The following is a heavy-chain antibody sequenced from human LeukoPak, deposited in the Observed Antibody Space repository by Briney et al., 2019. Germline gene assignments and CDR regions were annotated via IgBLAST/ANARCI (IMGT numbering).Heavy chain of an antibody. Sequence: GGSLRLSCAASGFTFSSYAMHWVRQAPGKGLEWVAVISYDGSNKYYADSVKGRFTISRDNTKNSLYLQMNSLRVEDTAVYYCARERTGDDAFDIWGQGTMVTVSS. V-gene: IGHV3-30*04. CDR3: ARERTGDDAFDI. J-gene: IGHJ3*02. CDR1: GFTFSSYA. D-gene: IGHD7-27*01. CDR2: ISYDGSNK.